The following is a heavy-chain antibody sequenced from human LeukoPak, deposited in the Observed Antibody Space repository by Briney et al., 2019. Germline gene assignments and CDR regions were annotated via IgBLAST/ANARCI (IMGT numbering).Heavy chain of an antibody. J-gene: IGHJ4*02. CDR3: ATSYYDILTGYRPLAY. D-gene: IGHD3-9*01. CDR2: FDPENGET. CDR1: GYTLTELS. Sequence: ASVKVSCKVSGYTLTELSMHWVRQAPGKGLDWMGGFDPENGETIYAQKFQGRVTMTEDTSTDTAYMELSSLRSEDTAVYYCATSYYDILTGYRPLAYWGQGTLVTVSS. V-gene: IGHV1-24*01.